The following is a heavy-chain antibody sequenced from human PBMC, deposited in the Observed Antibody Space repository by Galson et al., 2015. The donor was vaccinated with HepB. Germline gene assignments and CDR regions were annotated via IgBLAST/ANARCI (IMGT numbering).Heavy chain of an antibody. CDR2: INPNSGGT. J-gene: IGHJ6*02. D-gene: IGHD6-13*01. CDR3: ARAESIAAYGMDV. CDR1: GYTFTGYY. V-gene: IGHV1-2*04. Sequence: SVKVSCKASGYTFTGYYMHWVRQAPGQGLEWMGWINPNSGGTNYAQKFQGWVTMTRDTSISTAYMELSRLRSDDTAVYYCARAESIAAYGMDVWGQGTTVTVSS.